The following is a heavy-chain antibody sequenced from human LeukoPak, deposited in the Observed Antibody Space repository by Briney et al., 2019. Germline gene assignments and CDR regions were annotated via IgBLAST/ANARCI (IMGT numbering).Heavy chain of an antibody. V-gene: IGHV1-2*02. J-gene: IGHJ4*02. CDR2: INPNSGGT. D-gene: IGHD6-6*01. CDR3: ARDLYSSSGGSVGDY. Sequence: ASVKVSCKASGYTFTGYYMHLVRQAPGQGLEWMGCINPNSGGTNYAQKFQGRVTMTRDTSISTDYMELRRLRSDDTAVYYCARDLYSSSGGSVGDYWGQGTLVTVSS. CDR1: GYTFTGYY.